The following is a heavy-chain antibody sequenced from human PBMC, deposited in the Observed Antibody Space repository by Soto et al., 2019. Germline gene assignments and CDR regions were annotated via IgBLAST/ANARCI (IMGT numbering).Heavy chain of an antibody. Sequence: GGSLSLSYAASAFSFGAYAIHWVRQAPGKGLEWVAIIRFDGSKKYCADSVKSRFTISRDNSKSTLYLQMDRLTAEDTAVYYCARDPPSSGWVLAYRGQGALVTVSS. J-gene: IGHJ4*02. CDR1: AFSFGAYA. CDR2: IRFDGSKK. D-gene: IGHD6-25*01. CDR3: ARDPPSSGWVLAY. V-gene: IGHV3-30*02.